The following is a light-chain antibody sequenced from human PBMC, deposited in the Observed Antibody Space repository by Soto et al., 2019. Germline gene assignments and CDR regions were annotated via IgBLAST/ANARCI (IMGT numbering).Light chain of an antibody. J-gene: IGKJ2*01. CDR3: QQSYSDPT. Sequence: DIQLTQSPSSLSASVGDRVTITCRTSQSIDIYLNWYQQRPGKAPNLLIYAGSNLQSGVPSRFSGSGSGADFTLTINSLQPEDFATYYCQQSYSDPTFSQGTKLEIK. CDR2: AGS. CDR1: QSIDIY. V-gene: IGKV1-39*01.